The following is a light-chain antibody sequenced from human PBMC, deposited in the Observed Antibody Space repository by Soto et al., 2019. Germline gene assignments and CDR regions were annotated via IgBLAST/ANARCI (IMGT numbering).Light chain of an antibody. V-gene: IGKV1-5*03. CDR1: QTIYTW. CDR3: QQYNSFPWT. CDR2: KAS. J-gene: IGKJ1*01. Sequence: DIQMTQSPSTLSASVGDRVTITCRASQTIYTWLAWNQQKPGKAPKLLLYKASNLESGVPSRFSGSGSGTELTLTISSLQPDDFATYYCQQYNSFPWTFGQGTKVEIK.